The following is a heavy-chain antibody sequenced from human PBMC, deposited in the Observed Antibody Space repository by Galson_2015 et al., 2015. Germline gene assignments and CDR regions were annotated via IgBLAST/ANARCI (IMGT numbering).Heavy chain of an antibody. D-gene: IGHD2-2*01. Sequence: SLRLSCAASGFTFSSYWMSWVRQAPGKGLEWVANIKQDGSEKYYVDSVKGRFTISRDNAKNSLYLQMNSLRAEDTAVYYCARDRIWCSSTSCYRGGDYYGMDVWGRGTTVTVSS. CDR3: ARDRIWCSSTSCYRGGDYYGMDV. CDR2: IKQDGSEK. CDR1: GFTFSSYW. V-gene: IGHV3-7*01. J-gene: IGHJ6*02.